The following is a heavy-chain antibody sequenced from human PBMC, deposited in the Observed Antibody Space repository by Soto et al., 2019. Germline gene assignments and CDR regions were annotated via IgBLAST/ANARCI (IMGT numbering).Heavy chain of an antibody. CDR3: AGEPLGPGFCSRASCHDPPYYYGMQV. CDR2: MSYDGSNK. Sequence: GGSLRLSCAASGFTFSSYAMHWVRQAPGKGLEWVAVMSYDGSNKYYADSVKGRFTISRDNSKNTLYLQMNSLRAEDTAVYYWAGEPLGPGFCSRASCHDPPYYYGMQVWGQATRFRVS. CDR1: GFTFSSYA. V-gene: IGHV3-30-3*01. D-gene: IGHD2-2*01. J-gene: IGHJ6*02.